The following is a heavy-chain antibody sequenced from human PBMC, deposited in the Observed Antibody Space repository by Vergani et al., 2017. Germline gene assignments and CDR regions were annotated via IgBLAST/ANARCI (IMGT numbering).Heavy chain of an antibody. J-gene: IGHJ2*01. CDR3: ARVGADCSSTSCYTRMWYFDL. D-gene: IGHD2-2*02. V-gene: IGHV4-38-2*01. Sequence: QVQLQESGPGLVKPSETLSLICDVFDFISNGHYWGWIRQSPEKGLEWIGSLYASGSTNYNPSLKSRVTISVDTSKNQFSLKLSSVTAADTAVYYCARVGADCSSTSCYTRMWYFDLWGRGTLVTVSS. CDR2: LYASGST. CDR1: DFISNGHY.